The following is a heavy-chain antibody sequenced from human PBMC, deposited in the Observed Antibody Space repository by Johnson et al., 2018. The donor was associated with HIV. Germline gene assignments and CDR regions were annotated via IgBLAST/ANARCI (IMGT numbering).Heavy chain of an antibody. V-gene: IGHV3-20*04. CDR3: ARAGDGYTPTGQINFAFDF. D-gene: IGHD5-24*01. CDR2: INWNGGST. Sequence: VQLVESGGGVVRPGGSLRLSCAASGFTFDDYGMTWVRHAPGKGLEWVSGINWNGGSTGYADSVKGRFTISRDNAKNSLYLQMNNLRAEDTALYYCARAGDGYTPTGQINFAFDFWGQGTMVTVSS. CDR1: GFTFDDYG. J-gene: IGHJ3*01.